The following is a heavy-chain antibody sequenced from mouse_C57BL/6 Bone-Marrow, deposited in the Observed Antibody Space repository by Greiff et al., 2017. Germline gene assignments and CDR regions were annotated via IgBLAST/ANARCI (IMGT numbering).Heavy chain of an antibody. Sequence: EVQLQQSGAELVRPGASVKLSCTASGYNIKDDYIHWVKQRPEQGLEWIGWIDPEIGDTEYDPKFKGKATVTSDTSSITAYLQLSSLTSEDTAVYYSSTCGGSYCDFWGRGTPLTVTS. CDR1: GYNIKDDY. CDR2: IDPEIGDT. J-gene: IGHJ2*01. CDR3: STCGGSYCDF. D-gene: IGHD1-1*02. V-gene: IGHV14-4*01.